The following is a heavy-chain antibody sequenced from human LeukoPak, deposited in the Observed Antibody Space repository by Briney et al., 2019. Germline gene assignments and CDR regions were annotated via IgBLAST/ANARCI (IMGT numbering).Heavy chain of an antibody. CDR2: ISYDGSNK. CDR3: ARDGEGGYSYGYNYFDY. D-gene: IGHD5-18*01. V-gene: IGHV3-30*04. J-gene: IGHJ4*02. Sequence: GGSLRLSCAASGFTFSSYAMHWVRQAPGKGLEWVAVISYDGSNKYYAASVKGRFTISRDNSKNTLYLQMNSLRAEDTAVYYCARDGEGGYSYGYNYFDYWGQGTLVTVSS. CDR1: GFTFSSYA.